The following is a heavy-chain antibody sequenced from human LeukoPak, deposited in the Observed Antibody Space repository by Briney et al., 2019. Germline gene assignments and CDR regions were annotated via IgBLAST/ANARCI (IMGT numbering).Heavy chain of an antibody. CDR2: IYYSGST. D-gene: IGHD3-22*01. CDR1: GGSISSYY. V-gene: IGHV4-59*01. Sequence: SETLSLTCTVSGGSISSYYWSWIRQPPGKGLEWIGFIYYSGSTHYKPSLKSRGTISVDTSKNQYSLKLSSVTAAETAVYYCARSSESYDSSGYYSYYFDYWGQGTLVTVSS. CDR3: ARSSESYDSSGYYSYYFDY. J-gene: IGHJ4*02.